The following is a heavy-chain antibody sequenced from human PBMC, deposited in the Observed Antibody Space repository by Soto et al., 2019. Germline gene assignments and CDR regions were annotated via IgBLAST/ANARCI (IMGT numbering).Heavy chain of an antibody. J-gene: IGHJ4*02. CDR3: ARRRDGTYALDY. D-gene: IGHD1-26*01. Sequence: QITLKESGPTLVKPTQTLTLTCTFSGFSLSSNGVGVGWIRQPPGKALEWLALIYWDGDKRYSPSLKSRLTLTKDTSKHPVVLTMTNMDPVDTATYYCARRRDGTYALDYWGQGTLVTVAS. CDR1: GFSLSSNGVG. CDR2: IYWDGDK. V-gene: IGHV2-5*02.